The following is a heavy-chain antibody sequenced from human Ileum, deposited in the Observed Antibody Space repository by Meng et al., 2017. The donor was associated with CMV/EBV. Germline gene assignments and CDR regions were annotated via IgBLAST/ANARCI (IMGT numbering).Heavy chain of an antibody. CDR3: ARKAQYGDYTQWFDP. CDR2: MRGGNSDT. J-gene: IGHJ5*02. V-gene: IGHV3-23*01. Sequence: SGFPFRGYAMTWVRQAPGKGLEWVSTMRGGNSDTYYADSVKGRFTISRDNSKDILYLQMNNLRVEDTALYYCARKAQYGDYTQWFDPWGQGTLVTVSS. D-gene: IGHD4-17*01. CDR1: GFPFRGYA.